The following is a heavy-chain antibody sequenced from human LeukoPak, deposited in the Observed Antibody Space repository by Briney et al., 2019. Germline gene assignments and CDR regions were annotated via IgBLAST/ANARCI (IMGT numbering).Heavy chain of an antibody. J-gene: IGHJ3*02. CDR2: IIPILGIA. CDR1: GGTFSSYA. Sequence: ASVKVSCKASGGTFSSYAISWVRQAPGQGLEWMGRIIPILGIANYAQKFQGRVTITADKSTSTAYMELSSLRSEDTAVYYCARAPLSYDAFDIWGQGTMVTVSS. V-gene: IGHV1-69*04. CDR3: ARAPLSYDAFDI.